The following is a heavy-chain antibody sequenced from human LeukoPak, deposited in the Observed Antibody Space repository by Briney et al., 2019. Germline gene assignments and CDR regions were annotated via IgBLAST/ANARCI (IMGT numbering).Heavy chain of an antibody. CDR2: IYYSGST. V-gene: IGHV4-39*07. CDR1: GGSISSSSYY. J-gene: IGHJ4*02. CDR3: ASARRDGYNFLTYYFDY. D-gene: IGHD5-24*01. Sequence: SETLSLTCTVSGGSISSSSYYWGWIRQPPGKGLEWIGSIYYSGSTYYNPSLKSRVTISVDTSKNQFSLKLSSVTAADTAVYYCASARRDGYNFLTYYFDYWGQGTLVTVSS.